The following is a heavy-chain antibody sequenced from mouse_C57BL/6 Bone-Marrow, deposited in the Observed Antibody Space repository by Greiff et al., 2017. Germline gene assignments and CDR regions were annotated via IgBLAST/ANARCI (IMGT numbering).Heavy chain of an antibody. J-gene: IGHJ2*01. D-gene: IGHD4-1*01. CDR3: ARQGTGKDY. V-gene: IGHV5-9*01. CDR2: ISGGGGNT. Sequence: EVKVVESGGGLVKPGGSLKLSCAASGFTFSSYTMSWVRQTPEKRLEWVATISGGGGNTYYPDSVKGRFTISRDNAKNTLYLQMSSLRSEDTALYYCARQGTGKDYWGQGTTLTVSS. CDR1: GFTFSSYT.